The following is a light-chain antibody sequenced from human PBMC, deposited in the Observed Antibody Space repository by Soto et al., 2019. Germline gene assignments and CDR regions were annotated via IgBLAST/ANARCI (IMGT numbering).Light chain of an antibody. V-gene: IGLV1-51*01. Sequence: QSVLTQPPSVSAAPGQKVTISCSGSSSYIGRNSVSWYQHLPGTAPKLLIYDNDKRPSGIPDRFSGSKSGTSATLGITGLQTGDEADYYCGAWDNSLTVVVFGGGTKLTVL. CDR1: SSYIGRNS. CDR3: GAWDNSLTVVV. CDR2: DND. J-gene: IGLJ2*01.